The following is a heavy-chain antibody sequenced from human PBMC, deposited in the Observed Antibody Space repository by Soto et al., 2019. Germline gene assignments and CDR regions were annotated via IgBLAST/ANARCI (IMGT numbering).Heavy chain of an antibody. D-gene: IGHD3-10*02. J-gene: IGHJ3*01. CDR3: AKGKSSNYVSHAFDV. CDR2: ISGGGGSI. Sequence: EVQVLESGGGLVQPGGSLRLSCAAPGFNFNTYAMSWVRQAPGKGLEWVSGISGGGGSIHYVDSVKGRFTISRDNSKNTLYLQMNSLRGEDTAVYYCAKGKSSNYVSHAFDVWGQGTMVTVSS. CDR1: GFNFNTYA. V-gene: IGHV3-23*01.